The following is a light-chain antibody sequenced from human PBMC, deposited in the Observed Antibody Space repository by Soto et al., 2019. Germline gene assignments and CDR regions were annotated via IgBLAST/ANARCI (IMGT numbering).Light chain of an antibody. CDR3: QQSYNTPPT. CDR1: QSISNY. J-gene: IGKJ1*01. V-gene: IGKV1-39*01. CDR2: GAS. Sequence: DIQMTQSPSSLSASVGDRVTTTCRASQSISNYLNWYQQKPGKAPKLLIYGASSLQSGVPSRFSGSGSGTDFTLTISSLQPEDFATYYCQQSYNTPPTFGQGTKVDIK.